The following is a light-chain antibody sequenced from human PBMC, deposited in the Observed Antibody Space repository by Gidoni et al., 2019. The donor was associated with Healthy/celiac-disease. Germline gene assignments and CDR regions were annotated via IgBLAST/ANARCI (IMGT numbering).Light chain of an antibody. Sequence: SSELTQDPAVSVALGQTDRITCQVDTLRSDYASWYQQKPGQAPVLVIYGKNNRPSGIPDRFSGSSSGNTASLTITGAQAEDEADYYCNSRDSSGNHPFYVFGTGTKVTVL. CDR3: NSRDSSGNHPFYV. CDR2: GKN. V-gene: IGLV3-19*01. CDR1: TLRSDY. J-gene: IGLJ1*01.